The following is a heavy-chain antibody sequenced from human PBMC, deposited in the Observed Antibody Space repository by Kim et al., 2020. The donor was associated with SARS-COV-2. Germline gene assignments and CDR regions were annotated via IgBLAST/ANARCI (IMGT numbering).Heavy chain of an antibody. CDR3: AAESKAAYGDSFAY. Sequence: ASVKVSCKVSGYTLTELSMHWVRQAPGKGLEWMGGFDPEDGETIYAQKFQGRVTMTEDTSTDTAYMELSSLRAEDTAVYYCAAESKAAYGDSFAYWGQGTLVTVSS. J-gene: IGHJ4*02. V-gene: IGHV1-24*01. CDR1: GYTLTELS. CDR2: FDPEDGET. D-gene: IGHD4-17*01.